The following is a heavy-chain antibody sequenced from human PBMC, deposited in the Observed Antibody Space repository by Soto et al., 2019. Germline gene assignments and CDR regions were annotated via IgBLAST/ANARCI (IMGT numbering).Heavy chain of an antibody. CDR1: GFTFSNYW. Sequence: EVQLVESGGGLVQPGGSLRLSCAASGFTFSNYWMHWVRQAPGKGLVWVSRITSDGGSTTYADSVRGRFTISRDNAKNTLYLQMNGLRGDDTAVYYWAEEMMSGWPHDTFDIWGQGPMVTVS. J-gene: IGHJ3*02. CDR3: AEEMMSGWPHDTFDI. V-gene: IGHV3-74*01. D-gene: IGHD6-19*01. CDR2: ITSDGGST.